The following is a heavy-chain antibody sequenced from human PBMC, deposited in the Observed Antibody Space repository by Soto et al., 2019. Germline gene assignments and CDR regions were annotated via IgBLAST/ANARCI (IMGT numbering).Heavy chain of an antibody. CDR1: GFTFSSYG. Sequence: VHPGGSLRLSCAASGFTFSSYGMHWVRQAPGKGLEWVAVIWYDGSNKYYADSVKGRFTISRDNSKNTLYLQMNSLRAEDTAVYYCARDQIAGYYTDLNYYYYYVMDVWGQGTKVTVSS. V-gene: IGHV3-33*01. CDR2: IWYDGSNK. J-gene: IGHJ6*02. CDR3: ARDQIAGYYTDLNYYYYYVMDV. D-gene: IGHD3-3*01.